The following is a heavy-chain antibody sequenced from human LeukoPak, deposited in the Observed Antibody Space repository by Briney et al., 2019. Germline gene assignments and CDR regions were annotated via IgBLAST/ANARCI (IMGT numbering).Heavy chain of an antibody. CDR2: IYYSGST. V-gene: IGHV4-39*01. Sequence: SETLSLTCTVSGGSISSSSYYWGWLRQPPGTGLEWLGSIYYSGSTYYNPSLKSRVTISVDTSKNQFSLKLSSVTAADTAVYYCARLIVNDFWSGYYNFDYWGQGTLVTVSS. D-gene: IGHD3-3*01. J-gene: IGHJ4*02. CDR1: GGSISSSSYY. CDR3: ARLIVNDFWSGYYNFDY.